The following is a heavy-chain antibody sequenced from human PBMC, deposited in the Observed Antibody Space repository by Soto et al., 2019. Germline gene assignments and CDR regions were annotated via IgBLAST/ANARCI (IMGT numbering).Heavy chain of an antibody. Sequence: VQLVESGGGLVQPGRSLRLSCAASGFTFRNYAMHCVRRAPGKGLEWVSGISWHSGTIGYADSVRGRFTISRDNAKNSLYLQMNSLRPEDTALYYCVKEKLYSNYEYYFDYWGQGTLVTVSS. CDR2: ISWHSGTI. CDR1: GFTFRNYA. V-gene: IGHV3-9*01. D-gene: IGHD4-4*01. CDR3: VKEKLYSNYEYYFDY. J-gene: IGHJ4*02.